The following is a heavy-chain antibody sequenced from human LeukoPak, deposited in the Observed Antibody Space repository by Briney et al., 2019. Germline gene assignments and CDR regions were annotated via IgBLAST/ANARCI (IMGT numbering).Heavy chain of an antibody. CDR3: AREGGVQSDYYYYYYMDV. D-gene: IGHD1-1*01. CDR2: ISYDGSNK. CDR1: GFTFSSYG. V-gene: IGHV3-30*19. J-gene: IGHJ6*03. Sequence: GGSLRLSCAASGFTFSSYGMHWVRQAPGKGLEWVAVISYDGSNKYYADSVKGRFTISRDNSKNTLYLQMNSLRAEDTAVYYCAREGGVQSDYYYYYYMDVWGKGTTVTVSS.